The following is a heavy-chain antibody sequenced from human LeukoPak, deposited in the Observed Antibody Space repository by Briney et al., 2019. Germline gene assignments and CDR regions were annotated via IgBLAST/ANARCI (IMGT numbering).Heavy chain of an antibody. J-gene: IGHJ5*02. Sequence: SETLSLTCTVSGDSISTSNSYWGWIRQPPGKGLEWIGSIYYSGNTYYNASLKSRVTISVDTSKNQFSLKFTSVTAADTAVYYCARRKGVLLWFGEFTNWFDPWGQGTLVTVSS. CDR3: ARRKGVLLWFGEFTNWFDP. CDR2: IYYSGNT. D-gene: IGHD3-10*01. CDR1: GDSISTSNSY. V-gene: IGHV4-39*01.